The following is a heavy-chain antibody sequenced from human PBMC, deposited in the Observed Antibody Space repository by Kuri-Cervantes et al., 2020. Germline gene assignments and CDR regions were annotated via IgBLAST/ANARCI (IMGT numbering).Heavy chain of an antibody. Sequence: SQTLSLTCAVPGYSISSAYHWGWIRQSPGKGLEWIGGIYHSGVTYYNPSLKSRVTISLDTSKNQFSLKLSSVTAADTAVYYCATTADSSGYYLNFDYWGQGTLVTVSS. CDR2: IYHSGVT. CDR1: GYSISSAYH. CDR3: ATTADSSGYYLNFDY. J-gene: IGHJ4*02. D-gene: IGHD3-22*01. V-gene: IGHV4-38-2*01.